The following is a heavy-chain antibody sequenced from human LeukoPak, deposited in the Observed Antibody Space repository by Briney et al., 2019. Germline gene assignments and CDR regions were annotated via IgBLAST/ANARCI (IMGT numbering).Heavy chain of an antibody. V-gene: IGHV3-30*01. CDR3: ARDSSVVIILYYFDY. Sequence: GGSRRLSCAASGFTFSSYAMHWVRQAPGKGLEWVAVISYDGSNKYYADSVKGRFTISRDNSKNTLYLQMNSLRAEDTAVYYCARDSSVVIILYYFDYWGQGTLVTVSS. CDR1: GFTFSSYA. J-gene: IGHJ4*02. CDR2: ISYDGSNK. D-gene: IGHD3-3*01.